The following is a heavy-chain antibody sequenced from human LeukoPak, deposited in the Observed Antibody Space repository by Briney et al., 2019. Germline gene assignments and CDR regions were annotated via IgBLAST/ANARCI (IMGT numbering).Heavy chain of an antibody. CDR3: ATDRGYGLDV. J-gene: IGHJ6*02. CDR1: VFTFRSYW. CDR2: IYADGSSK. V-gene: IGHV3-74*01. Sequence: GGSLRLSCAASVFTFRSYWLHCVRRAPGKGLVWVSCIYADGSSKTYADSVRGRFSITRDNAKNTLYLQMNSLRAEDTAVYYCATDRGYGLDVWGQGTTVTVSS.